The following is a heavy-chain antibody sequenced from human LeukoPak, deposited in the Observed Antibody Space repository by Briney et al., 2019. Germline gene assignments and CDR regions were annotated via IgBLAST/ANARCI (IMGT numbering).Heavy chain of an antibody. V-gene: IGHV3-7*03. Sequence: GGSLRLSCAASGFTFSSYWMSWVRQAPGKGLEWVANIKQDGSEKYYVDSVKGRFTISRDNAKNSLYLQMNSLRAEDTALYYCAKANCSSTSCYGNFDYWGQGTLVTVSS. CDR3: AKANCSSTSCYGNFDY. CDR2: IKQDGSEK. CDR1: GFTFSSYW. D-gene: IGHD2-2*01. J-gene: IGHJ4*02.